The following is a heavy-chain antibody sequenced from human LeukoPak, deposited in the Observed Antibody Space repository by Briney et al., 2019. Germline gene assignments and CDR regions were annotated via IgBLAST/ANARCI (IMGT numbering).Heavy chain of an antibody. CDR3: AKDSGWYYMDV. J-gene: IGHJ6*03. Sequence: GGPLRLSCAASGFTFSSYSMNWVRQAPGKGLEWVSSISSSSSYIYYADSVKGRFTISRDNAKNSLYLQMNSLRAEDTAVYYCAKDSGWYYMDVWGKGTTVTVSS. CDR2: ISSSSSYI. D-gene: IGHD6-19*01. CDR1: GFTFSSYS. V-gene: IGHV3-21*01.